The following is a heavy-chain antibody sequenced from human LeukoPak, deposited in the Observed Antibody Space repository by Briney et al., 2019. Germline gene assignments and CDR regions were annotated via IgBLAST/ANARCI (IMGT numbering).Heavy chain of an antibody. J-gene: IGHJ4*02. V-gene: IGHV3-48*01. D-gene: IGHD6-13*01. CDR2: ISSSSSTI. CDR3: VRDSSWFDY. CDR1: GFTFSSYS. Sequence: GGSLRLSCAASGFTFSSYSMNWVRQAPGKGLEWVSYISSSSSTIYYADSVKGRFTISRDNAKNSLYLQINGLRAEDTAVYYCVRDSSWFDYWGQGTLVTVSS.